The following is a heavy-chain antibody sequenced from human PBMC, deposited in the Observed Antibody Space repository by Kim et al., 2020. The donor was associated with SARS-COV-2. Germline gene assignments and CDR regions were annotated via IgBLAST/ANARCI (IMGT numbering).Heavy chain of an antibody. D-gene: IGHD3-9*01. Sequence: GGSLRLSCAASGFTFSSYAMSWVRQAPGKGLEWVSAISGSGGSTYYADFVKGRFTISRDNSKNTLYLQMNSLRAEDTAVYYCAKYREEVYYDILTGYYYAASFDFWGQGTMVTVSS. CDR2: ISGSGGST. CDR1: GFTFSSYA. V-gene: IGHV3-23*01. J-gene: IGHJ4*01. CDR3: AKYREEVYYDILTGYYYAASFDF.